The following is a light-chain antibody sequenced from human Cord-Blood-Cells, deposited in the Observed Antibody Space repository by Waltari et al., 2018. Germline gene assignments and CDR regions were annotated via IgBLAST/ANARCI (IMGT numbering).Light chain of an antibody. J-gene: IGLJ2*01. V-gene: IGLV2-14*01. CDR2: DVS. CDR1: SSDVCGYNY. Sequence: QSALTQPASVSGSPGPAITLSCTGTSSDVCGYNYVSWYQQHPGKAPKLMIYDVSNRPSGVSNRFSGSKSGNTASLTISGLQAEDEADYYCSSYTSSSTLVVFGGGTKLTVL. CDR3: SSYTSSSTLVV.